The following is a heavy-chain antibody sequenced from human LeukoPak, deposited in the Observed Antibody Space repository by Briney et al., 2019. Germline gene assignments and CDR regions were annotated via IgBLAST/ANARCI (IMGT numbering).Heavy chain of an antibody. D-gene: IGHD3-10*02. J-gene: IGHJ6*04. CDR2: ISSSSSYI. CDR3: AELGITMIGGV. Sequence: PGGSLRLSCAASGFTLSSYRMNWVRQVPGKGLEWVSSISSSSSYIYYADSVKGRFTISRDNAKNSLYLQMNSLRAEDTAVYYCAELGITMIGGVWGKGTTVTISS. V-gene: IGHV3-21*01. CDR1: GFTLSSYR.